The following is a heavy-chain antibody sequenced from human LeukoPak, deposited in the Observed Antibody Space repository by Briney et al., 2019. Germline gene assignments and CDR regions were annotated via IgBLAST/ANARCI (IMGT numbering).Heavy chain of an antibody. J-gene: IGHJ4*02. CDR1: GFTFSSYA. CDR2: ISYDGSNK. Sequence: TGGSLRLSCAASGFTFSSYAMSWARQAPGKGLEWVAVISYDGSNKYYADSVKGRFTISRDNSKNTLYLQMNSLRAEDTAVYYCAKVSPHYDILTHSASYFDYWGQGTLVTVSS. D-gene: IGHD3-9*01. CDR3: AKVSPHYDILTHSASYFDY. V-gene: IGHV3-30*18.